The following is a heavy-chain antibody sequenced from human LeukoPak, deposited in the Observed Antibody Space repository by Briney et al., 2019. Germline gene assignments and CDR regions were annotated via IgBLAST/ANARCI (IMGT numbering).Heavy chain of an antibody. V-gene: IGHV4-34*01. Sequence: NPSETLSLTCAVYGGSFSGYYWSWIRQPPGKGLEWIGEINHSGSTNYNPSLKSRVTISVDTSKNQFSLKLSSVTAADTAVYYCAREGGTIVGATLYYFDYWGQGTLVTVSS. D-gene: IGHD1-26*01. J-gene: IGHJ4*02. CDR3: AREGGTIVGATLYYFDY. CDR2: INHSGST. CDR1: GGSFSGYY.